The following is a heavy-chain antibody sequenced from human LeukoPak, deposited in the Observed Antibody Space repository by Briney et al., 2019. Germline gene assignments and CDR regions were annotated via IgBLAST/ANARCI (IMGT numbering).Heavy chain of an antibody. J-gene: IGHJ5*02. CDR3: ARAWLRFDWFDP. Sequence: PGRSLRLSCAASGFTFSSYGMRWVRQAPGKGLEWVAVIWYDGSNKYYADSVKGRFTISRDNSKNTLYLQMNSLRADDTAVYYCARAWLRFDWFDPWGQGTLVTVSS. D-gene: IGHD5-12*01. V-gene: IGHV3-33*01. CDR2: IWYDGSNK. CDR1: GFTFSSYG.